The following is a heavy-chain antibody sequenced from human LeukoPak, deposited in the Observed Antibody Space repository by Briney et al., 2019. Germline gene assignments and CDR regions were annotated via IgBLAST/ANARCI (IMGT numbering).Heavy chain of an antibody. V-gene: IGHV4-39*01. CDR1: GGSISSSSYY. D-gene: IGHD4-17*01. CDR2: IYYSGST. J-gene: IGHJ3*02. Sequence: SETLSLTCTVSGGSISSSSYYWGWIRQPPGKGLEWIGSIYYSGSTYYNPSLKSRVTISVDTSKNQFSLKLSSVTAADTAVYYCARAIAYGLDAFDIWGQGTMVTVSS. CDR3: ARAIAYGLDAFDI.